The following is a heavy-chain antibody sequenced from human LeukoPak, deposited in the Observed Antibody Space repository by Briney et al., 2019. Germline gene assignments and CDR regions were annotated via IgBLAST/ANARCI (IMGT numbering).Heavy chain of an antibody. D-gene: IGHD6-19*01. J-gene: IGHJ4*02. CDR3: ARDDYSSGWYAFDY. CDR2: IKQDGSEK. Sequence: PGGSLRLSCAASGFTFSSYWMSWVRQAPGKGLEWVANIKQDGSEKYYVDSVKGRFTISRDNAKNSLYLQMNSLRAEDTAVYYCARDDYSSGWYAFDYWGQGTLVTVSS. CDR1: GFTFSSYW. V-gene: IGHV3-7*01.